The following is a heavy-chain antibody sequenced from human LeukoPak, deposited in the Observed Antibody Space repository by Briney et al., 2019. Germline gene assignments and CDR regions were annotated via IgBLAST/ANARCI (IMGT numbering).Heavy chain of an antibody. CDR1: GGTFSSYT. J-gene: IGHJ2*01. V-gene: IGHV1-69*02. CDR3: ARGPTYYYDSSGYSEAWYFDL. D-gene: IGHD3-22*01. CDR2: IIPILGIA. Sequence: SVKVSCKASGGTFSSYTISWVRQAPGQGLEWMGRIIPILGIANYAQKFQGRVTITADKSTSTAYMELSSLRSEDTAVYYCARGPTYYYDSSGYSEAWYFDLWGRGTLVTVSS.